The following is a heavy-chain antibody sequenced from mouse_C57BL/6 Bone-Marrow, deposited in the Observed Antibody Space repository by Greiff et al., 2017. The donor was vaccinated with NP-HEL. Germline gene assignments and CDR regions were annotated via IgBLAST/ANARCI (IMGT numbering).Heavy chain of an antibody. J-gene: IGHJ1*03. V-gene: IGHV1-85*01. D-gene: IGHD1-1*01. CDR1: GYTFTSYD. CDR3: AKPTVVATKVWYFDV. CDR2: IYPRDGST. Sequence: QVTLKVSGPELVKPGASVKLSCKASGYTFTSYDINWVKQRPGQGLEWIGWIYPRDGSTKYNEKFKGKATLTVDTSSSTAYMELHSLTSEDSAVYFCAKPTVVATKVWYFDVWGTGTTVTVSS.